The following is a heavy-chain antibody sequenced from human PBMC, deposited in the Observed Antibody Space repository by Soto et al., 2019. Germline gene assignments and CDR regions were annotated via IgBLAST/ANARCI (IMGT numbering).Heavy chain of an antibody. V-gene: IGHV1-58*01. CDR3: AADHVDLYYFDY. CDR1: GFTFTSSA. CDR2: IVVGSGNT. D-gene: IGHD2-21*01. J-gene: IGHJ4*02. Sequence: SVKVSCKASGFTFTSSAVQWVRQARGQRLEWIGWIVVGSGNTNYAQKFQERVTITRDMSTSTAYMELSSLRSEDTAVYYCAADHVDLYYFDYWGQGTLVTVSS.